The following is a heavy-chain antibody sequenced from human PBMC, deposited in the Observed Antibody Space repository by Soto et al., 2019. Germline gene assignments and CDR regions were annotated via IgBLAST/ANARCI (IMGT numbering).Heavy chain of an antibody. Sequence: QVQLQESGPGLVKPSETLSLTCTVSGGSISSYYWSWIRQPPGKGLEWIGYIYYSGSTNYNPSLKSRVTISVDTSKNQFSLKLSSVTAADTAVYYCARGSGYPSPYMDVWGKGTTVTVSS. J-gene: IGHJ6*03. CDR2: IYYSGST. D-gene: IGHD5-12*01. CDR1: GGSISSYY. CDR3: ARGSGYPSPYMDV. V-gene: IGHV4-59*01.